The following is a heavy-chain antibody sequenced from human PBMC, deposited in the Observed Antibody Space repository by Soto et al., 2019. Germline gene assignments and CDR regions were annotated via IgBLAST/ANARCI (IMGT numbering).Heavy chain of an antibody. CDR2: ISGSGGST. CDR3: AKGNDYVWGSYRSTFDY. CDR1: GFTFSSYA. V-gene: IGHV3-23*01. D-gene: IGHD3-16*02. J-gene: IGHJ4*02. Sequence: GGSLRLSCAASGFTFSSYAMSWVRQAPGKGLEWVSAISGSGGSTYYADSVKGRFTISRDNSKNTLYLQMNSLRAEDTAVYYCAKGNDYVWGSYRSTFDYWGQGTLVTVSS.